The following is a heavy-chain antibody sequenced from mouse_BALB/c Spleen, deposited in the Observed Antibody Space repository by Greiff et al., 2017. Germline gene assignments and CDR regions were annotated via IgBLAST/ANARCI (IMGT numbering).Heavy chain of an antibody. D-gene: IGHD2-4*01. CDR3: ARDDYD. CDR2: INSNGGST. V-gene: IGHV5-6-3*01. CDR1: GFTFSSYG. Sequence: EVNVVESGGGLVQPGGSLKLSCAASGFTFSSYGMSWVRQTPDKRLELVATINSNGGSTYYPDSVKGRYTISRDNAKNTLYLQMSSLKSEDTAMYYGARDDYDWGQGTLVTVSA. J-gene: IGHJ3*01.